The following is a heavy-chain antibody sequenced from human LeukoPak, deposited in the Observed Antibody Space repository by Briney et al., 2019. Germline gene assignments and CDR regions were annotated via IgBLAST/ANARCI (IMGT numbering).Heavy chain of an antibody. J-gene: IGHJ3*02. Sequence: SETLSLTCAVSGVSISSGGCSWSWIRQPPGKGLEWIGYIYHSGSTYYNPSLKSRVTISVDRSKNQFSLKLSSVTAADTAVYYCARGPTLDDKYYYDSSGYYYVLDAFDIWGQGTMVTVSS. D-gene: IGHD3-22*01. CDR1: GVSISSGGCS. CDR2: IYHSGST. V-gene: IGHV4-30-2*01. CDR3: ARGPTLDDKYYYDSSGYYYVLDAFDI.